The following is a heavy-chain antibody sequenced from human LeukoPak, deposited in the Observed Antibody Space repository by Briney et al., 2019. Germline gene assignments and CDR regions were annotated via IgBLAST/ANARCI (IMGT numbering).Heavy chain of an antibody. CDR2: ISYDGSNK. D-gene: IGHD2-8*01. CDR3: ARGIVLMVYAPDYYYYMDV. CDR1: GFTFGSYA. Sequence: PGRSLRLSCAASGFTFGSYAMHWVRQAPGKGLEWVAVISYDGSNKYYADSVKGRFTISRDNSKNTLYLQMNSLRAEDTAVYYCARGIVLMVYAPDYYYYMDVWGKGTTVTVSS. V-gene: IGHV3-30*01. J-gene: IGHJ6*03.